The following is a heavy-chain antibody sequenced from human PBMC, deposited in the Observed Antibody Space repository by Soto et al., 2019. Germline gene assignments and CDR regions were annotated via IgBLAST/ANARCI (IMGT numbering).Heavy chain of an antibody. Sequence: PGGSLRLSCAASGFTFSSYAMSWVRQAPGKGLEWVSAISGSGGSTYYADSVKGRFTISRDNSKNTLYLQMNSLRAEDTAVYYCAKEEGAAAEYLPYYYYYGMDVWGQGTTVTVSS. V-gene: IGHV3-23*01. CDR1: GFTFSSYA. D-gene: IGHD6-13*01. J-gene: IGHJ6*02. CDR2: ISGSGGST. CDR3: AKEEGAAAEYLPYYYYYGMDV.